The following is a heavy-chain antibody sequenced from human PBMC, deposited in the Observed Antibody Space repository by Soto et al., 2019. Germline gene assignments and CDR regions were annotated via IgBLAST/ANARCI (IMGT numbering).Heavy chain of an antibody. CDR2: ISWSSVNM. CDR1: GFKFDDYA. J-gene: IGHJ4*02. V-gene: IGHV3-9*01. Sequence: GGSLRLSCAASGFKFDDYAMYWVRQTPGRGLEWVSGISWSSVNMDYRDSVKGRFTISRDNAKNSLYLQMNSLRVEDTALYYCVKGLNIDYNSGRLYFDYWGQGTVVNVSS. CDR3: VKGLNIDYNSGRLYFDY. D-gene: IGHD6-19*01.